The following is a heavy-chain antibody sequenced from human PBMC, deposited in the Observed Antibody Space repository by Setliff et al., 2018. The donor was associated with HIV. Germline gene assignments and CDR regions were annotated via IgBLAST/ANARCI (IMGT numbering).Heavy chain of an antibody. D-gene: IGHD3-10*01. V-gene: IGHV7-4-1*02. Sequence: ASVKVSCKAFGYTFTSYAINWVRQAPGQGLEWMGWINTYTANPMYAQGFTGRFVFSLDTSVRTAYLQISSLKAEDTALYYCARDRGVRGANDAFNIWGLGTMVTVSS. CDR1: GYTFTSYA. CDR3: ARDRGVRGANDAFNI. CDR2: INTYTANP. J-gene: IGHJ3*02.